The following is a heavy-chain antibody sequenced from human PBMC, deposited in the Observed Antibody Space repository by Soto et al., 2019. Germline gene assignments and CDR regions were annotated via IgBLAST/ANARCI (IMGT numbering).Heavy chain of an antibody. D-gene: IGHD1-26*01. J-gene: IGHJ4*02. CDR1: GGSISSGDYY. V-gene: IGHV4-30-4*01. CDR2: IYYSGST. CDR3: ARDGVDYRFDY. Sequence: SETLSLTCTVSGGSISSGDYYWSWIRQPPGKGLEWIGYIYYSGSTYYNPSLKSRVTISVDTSKNQFSLKLSSVTAADTAVYYCARDGVDYRFDYWGQGTLVTVSS.